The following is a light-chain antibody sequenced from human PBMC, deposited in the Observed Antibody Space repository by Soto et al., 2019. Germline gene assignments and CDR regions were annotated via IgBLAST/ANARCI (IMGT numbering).Light chain of an antibody. CDR2: VAS. J-gene: IGKJ1*01. Sequence: EIVLTQSPGTLSLSPGERATLSCRASQTITSTYLTWYQQKPGQAPRLLIYVASSRATGIPDRFSGSGSGTDFTLTINRLEPEDIAVYYCQHYGSSLWTFGQGTKVEV. V-gene: IGKV3-20*01. CDR3: QHYGSSLWT. CDR1: QTITSTY.